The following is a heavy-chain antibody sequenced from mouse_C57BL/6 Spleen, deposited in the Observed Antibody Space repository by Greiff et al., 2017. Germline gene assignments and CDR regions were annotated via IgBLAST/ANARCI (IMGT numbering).Heavy chain of an antibody. CDR1: GYSFTDYY. V-gene: IGHV1-42*01. J-gene: IGHJ2*01. CDR3: ARGDHDY. CDR2: INPSTGGT. D-gene: IGHD3-3*01. Sequence: EVQGVESGPELVKPGASVKISCKASGYSFTDYYMNWVKQSPEKSLEWIGEINPSTGGTTDNQKFKGKATLTVAKSSSTAYMQLKSLTSEDSAVYYGARGDHDYWGHGTTLTVSA.